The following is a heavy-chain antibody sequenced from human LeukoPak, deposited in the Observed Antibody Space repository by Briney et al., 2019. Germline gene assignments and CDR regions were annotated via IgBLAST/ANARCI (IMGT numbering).Heavy chain of an antibody. CDR2: ISGSGGST. J-gene: IGHJ4*02. CDR3: AKSAILTPYFDY. CDR1: GFTFSSYA. V-gene: IGHV3-23*01. Sequence: GGSLRLSCAASGFTFSSYAMSWVRQAPGNGLEWVSAISGSGGSTYYADSVKGRFTISRDNSKNTQYLQMNSLRAEDTAVYYCAKSAILTPYFDYWGQGTLVTVSS.